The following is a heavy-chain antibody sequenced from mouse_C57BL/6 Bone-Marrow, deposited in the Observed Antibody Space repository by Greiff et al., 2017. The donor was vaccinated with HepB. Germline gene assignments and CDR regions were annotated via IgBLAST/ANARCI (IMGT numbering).Heavy chain of an antibody. J-gene: IGHJ3*01. D-gene: IGHD1-1*01. CDR1: GYTFTSYW. CDR3: AREGYYGSSPFAY. CDR2: IDPNSGGT. V-gene: IGHV1-72*01. Sequence: QVQLKQPGAELVKPGASVKLSCKASGYTFTSYWMHWVKQRPGRGLEWIGRIDPNSGGTKYNEKFKSKATLTVDKPSSTAYMQLSSLTSEDSAVYYCAREGYYGSSPFAYWGQGTRVTVSA.